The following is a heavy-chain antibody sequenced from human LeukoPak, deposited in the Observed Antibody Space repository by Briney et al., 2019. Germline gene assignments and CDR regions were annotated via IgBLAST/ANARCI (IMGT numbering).Heavy chain of an antibody. J-gene: IGHJ4*02. CDR3: ATVGSGATVLDSFDY. CDR1: GFTFSDYY. D-gene: IGHD4-17*01. CDR2: ISSSSSYT. Sequence: PGGSLGLSCAASGFTFSDYYMSWIRQAPGKGLEWVSYISSSSSYTNYADSVKGRFTISRDNANNLLYLQMNSLRVEDTAVYYCATVGSGATVLDSFDYWGQGTLVTVYS. V-gene: IGHV3-11*06.